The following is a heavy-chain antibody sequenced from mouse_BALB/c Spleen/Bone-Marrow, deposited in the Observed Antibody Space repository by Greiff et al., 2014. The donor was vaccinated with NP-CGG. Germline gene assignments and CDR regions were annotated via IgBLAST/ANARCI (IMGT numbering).Heavy chain of an antibody. CDR2: IYPGDGDT. V-gene: IGHV1-82*01. CDR3: ARSAYYGSSYGAMDY. Sequence: QVKLQQSXPELVKPGASVKISCTGSGYAFSSSWMNWVKQRPGQGLEWIGRIYPGDGDTNSNGRFKGKATLTADRSSNTAYMQLSSLTSVDSAVYFCARSAYYGSSYGAMDYWGQGTSVTVSS. CDR1: GYAFSSSW. D-gene: IGHD1-1*01. J-gene: IGHJ4*01.